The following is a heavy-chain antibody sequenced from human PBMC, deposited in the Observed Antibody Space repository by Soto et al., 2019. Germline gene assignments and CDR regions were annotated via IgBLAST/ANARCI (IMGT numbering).Heavy chain of an antibody. D-gene: IGHD3-3*01. CDR2: ISGSGGST. V-gene: IGHV3-23*01. CDR3: AKDRLSGYYDFWSGQALFDY. Sequence: GGSLRLSCAASGFTFSSYAMSWVRQAPGKGLEWVSAISGSGGSTYYADSVKGRFTISRDNSKNTLYLQMNSLRAEDTDVYYCAKDRLSGYYDFWSGQALFDYWGQGTLVTVSS. CDR1: GFTFSSYA. J-gene: IGHJ4*02.